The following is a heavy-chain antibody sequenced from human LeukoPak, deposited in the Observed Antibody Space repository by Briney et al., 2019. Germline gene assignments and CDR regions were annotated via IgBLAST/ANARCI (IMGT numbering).Heavy chain of an antibody. J-gene: IGHJ4*02. D-gene: IGHD1-26*01. CDR1: GFTFSSYA. CDR3: AKDGGGSYYGNTYFDY. Sequence: GGSLRLSCAASGFTFSSYAMSWVRQAPGKGLEWVSAISGSYGSTYYADPVKGRFTISRDNSKNTLYLQMNSLRAEDTAVYYCAKDGGGSYYGNTYFDYWGQGTLVTVSS. CDR2: ISGSYGST. V-gene: IGHV3-23*01.